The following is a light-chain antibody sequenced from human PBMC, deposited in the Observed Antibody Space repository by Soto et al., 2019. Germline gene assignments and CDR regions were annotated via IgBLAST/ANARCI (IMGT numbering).Light chain of an antibody. Sequence: DIVLTQSPGTLSLSPGEEATLSCRASQTITSNYLAWYQQKPGQAPRLLIYGASNRAAGIPDRFSGSGSGTDFTLTISRLAPEDFAVYYCHQYSSSPRTFGQGTKVDIK. CDR2: GAS. V-gene: IGKV3-20*01. CDR3: HQYSSSPRT. J-gene: IGKJ1*01. CDR1: QTITSNY.